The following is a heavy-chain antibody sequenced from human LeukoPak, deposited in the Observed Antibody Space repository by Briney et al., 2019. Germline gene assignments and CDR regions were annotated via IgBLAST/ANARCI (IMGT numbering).Heavy chain of an antibody. Sequence: SGPTLLQPTPTLTLTCTFSGFSLRSSGVGVGWIRQPPGKALEWLALIYWNDDKRYSPSLKSRLIITKDTSKNQVVLTMTNMDPVDTATYYCAHRLSVATGDYMDVWGKGTTVTVSS. CDR2: IYWNDDK. D-gene: IGHD1-14*01. CDR1: GFSLRSSGVG. V-gene: IGHV2-5*01. J-gene: IGHJ6*03. CDR3: AHRLSVATGDYMDV.